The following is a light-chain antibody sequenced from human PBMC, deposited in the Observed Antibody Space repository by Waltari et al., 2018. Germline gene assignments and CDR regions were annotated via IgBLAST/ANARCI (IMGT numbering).Light chain of an antibody. CDR3: QSYDSSLSGVI. V-gene: IGLV1-40*01. J-gene: IGLJ2*01. CDR2: GNN. CDR1: SSNIGAGYD. Sequence: QSVLTQPPSVSGAPGQRITISCTGTSSNIGAGYDVHWYLQLPGTAPKLLILGNNNRPSGVPDRFPASKSDTSASLAITGLQAEDEADYYCQSYDSSLSGVIFGGGTKLTVL.